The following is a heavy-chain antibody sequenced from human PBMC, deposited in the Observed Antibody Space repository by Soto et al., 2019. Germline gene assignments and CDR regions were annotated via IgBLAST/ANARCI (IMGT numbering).Heavy chain of an antibody. D-gene: IGHD1-26*01. CDR1: GGTFSSYA. J-gene: IGHJ4*02. CDR2: IIPIFGTA. Sequence: QVQLVQSGAEVKKPGSSVKVSCKASGGTFSSYAISWVRQATGQGLEWLGGIIPIFGTANYAQKFQGRVTITADDSTSAADMELSSLRSEDTVVYYCSRWSVGATGYYFDYWGQGTLVTVSS. CDR3: SRWSVGATGYYFDY. V-gene: IGHV1-69*01.